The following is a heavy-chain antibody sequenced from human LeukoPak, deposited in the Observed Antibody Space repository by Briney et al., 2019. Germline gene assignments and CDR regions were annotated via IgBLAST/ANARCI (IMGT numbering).Heavy chain of an antibody. D-gene: IGHD3-16*01. J-gene: IGHJ4*02. Sequence: ASVKVSCKASGYTFTRNYINWLRQAPGQGLEWMGWISAFNGNTNYAQKFRGRVTMTTEASTSTAYMELRSLRSDDTAFYYCAREPGLARSTFFDYWGQGTLVTVST. CDR3: AREPGLARSTFFDY. CDR1: GYTFTRNY. V-gene: IGHV1-18*04. CDR2: ISAFNGNT.